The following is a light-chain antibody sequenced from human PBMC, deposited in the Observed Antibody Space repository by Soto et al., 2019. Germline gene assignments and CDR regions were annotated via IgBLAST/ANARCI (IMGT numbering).Light chain of an antibody. J-gene: IGLJ2*01. CDR3: QTWGAGSVV. CDR2: LNNDGSH. Sequence: QPVLTQSPSASASLGASVKLTCTLSSGHSSYAIAWHQQQPEKGPRYLMNLNNDGSHSKGDGIPDRFSGSSSGAERYLTISSLQSEDEADYCCQTWGAGSVVFGGGTKLTVL. V-gene: IGLV4-69*01. CDR1: SGHSSYA.